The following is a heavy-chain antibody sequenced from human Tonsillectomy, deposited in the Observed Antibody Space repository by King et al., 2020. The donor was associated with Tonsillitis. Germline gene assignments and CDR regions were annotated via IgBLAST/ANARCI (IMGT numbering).Heavy chain of an antibody. CDR2: ISYDGSNK. CDR1: GFTFSTYD. J-gene: IGHJ4*02. D-gene: IGHD3-22*01. Sequence: VQLVESGGGVVQPGRSLRLSCAASGFTFSTYDMHWVRQTPGKGLEWVAVISYDGSNKYYADSVKGRFTISRDNSKNTMYLQMHSLRLEDTALYYCAKDLGDYYDSSGYFDYWGQGTLVTVSS. CDR3: AKDLGDYYDSSGYFDY. V-gene: IGHV3-30*18.